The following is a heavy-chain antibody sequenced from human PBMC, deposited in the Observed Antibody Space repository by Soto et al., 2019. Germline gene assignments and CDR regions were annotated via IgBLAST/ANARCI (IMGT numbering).Heavy chain of an antibody. CDR2: INHSGST. CDR1: GGSFSGYY. V-gene: IGHV4-34*01. D-gene: IGHD3-10*01. Sequence: PSETLSLTCAVYGGSFSGYYWTWIRQPPGTGLEWIGEINHSGSTNYNPSLKSRVTISVDTSKNQFSLKLSSVTPADTAVYYCATGGGRFNYGMDVWRQGTTVTVSS. CDR3: ATGGGRFNYGMDV. J-gene: IGHJ6*02.